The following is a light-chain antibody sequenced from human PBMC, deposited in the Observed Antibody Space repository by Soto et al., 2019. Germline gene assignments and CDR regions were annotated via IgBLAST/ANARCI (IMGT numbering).Light chain of an antibody. V-gene: IGLV4-69*01. Sequence: QPVLTQSPSASASLGASVKVTCTLSSGHSNYAIAWHQQQPEKGPRYLMKLHSDGSHTKKDGIPDRFSGSSSGAERYLTISSLQSEDEADYYCQTWDTDIVLFGGGTKVTVL. CDR2: LHSDGSH. CDR3: QTWDTDIVL. J-gene: IGLJ2*01. CDR1: SGHSNYA.